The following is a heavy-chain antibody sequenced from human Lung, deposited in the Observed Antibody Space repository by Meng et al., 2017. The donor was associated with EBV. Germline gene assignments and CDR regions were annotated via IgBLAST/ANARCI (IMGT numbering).Heavy chain of an antibody. J-gene: IGHJ2*01. Sequence: VRLGGAGGGLVKPGGSLRLSRTASGFSFSSYAMHWVRQAPGKGLEWVTIIWYDGSKKHYADSVRGRFTISRDNSKNTLHLQMNSLRVEDTAVYYCARGATSVLDLWGRGTLVTVSS. CDR3: ARGATSVLDL. CDR1: GFSFSSYA. V-gene: IGHV3-33*01. CDR2: IWYDGSKK.